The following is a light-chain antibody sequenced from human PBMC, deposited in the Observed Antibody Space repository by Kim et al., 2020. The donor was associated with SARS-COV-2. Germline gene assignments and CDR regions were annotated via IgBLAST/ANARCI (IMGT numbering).Light chain of an antibody. J-gene: IGKJ1*01. CDR3: QQYSDWPQT. Sequence: WSPGERATRSCRASQSVSTSIAWYQQRRGQAPRLLIYGVSNRATGIPVRFSGSGSGTDFTLTISSLEPEDFAVYYCQQYSDWPQTFGQGTKVDIK. CDR2: GVS. CDR1: QSVSTS. V-gene: IGKV3-11*01.